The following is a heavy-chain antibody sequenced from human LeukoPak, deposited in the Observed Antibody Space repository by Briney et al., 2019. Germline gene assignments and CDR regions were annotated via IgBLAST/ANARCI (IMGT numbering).Heavy chain of an antibody. Sequence: ASVKVSCKASGYTFTGYYMHWVRQAPGQGLEWMGWINPNSGGTNYAQKFQGRVTMTRDASISTAYMELSRLRSDDTAVYYCARDTRDNWNLDYWGQGTLVTVSS. CDR2: INPNSGGT. D-gene: IGHD1-20*01. CDR1: GYTFTGYY. V-gene: IGHV1-2*02. J-gene: IGHJ4*02. CDR3: ARDTRDNWNLDY.